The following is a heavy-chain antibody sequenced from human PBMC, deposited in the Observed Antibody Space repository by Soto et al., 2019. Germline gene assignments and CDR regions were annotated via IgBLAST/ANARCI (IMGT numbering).Heavy chain of an antibody. Sequence: EVQLVESGGVVVQPGGSLRLSCAASGFTFDDYTMHWVRQAPGKGLEWVALISWDGGRTYYADSVRGRFTISRDNSKNSLYVQMTSLRIEDTALYYCATDVGRGYPDAFDYWGQGTLVTVSS. CDR1: GFTFDDYT. D-gene: IGHD1-26*01. CDR2: ISWDGGRT. J-gene: IGHJ4*02. CDR3: ATDVGRGYPDAFDY. V-gene: IGHV3-43*01.